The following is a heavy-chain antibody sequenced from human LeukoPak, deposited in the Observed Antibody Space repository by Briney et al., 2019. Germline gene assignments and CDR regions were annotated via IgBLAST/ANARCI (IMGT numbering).Heavy chain of an antibody. Sequence: ASVKVSCKASGYTFTGYYMHWVRQAPGQGLEWMGWINPNSGGTNYAQKFQGWVTMTRDTSISTAYMELSRLRSDDTAVYYCARSGPDGSGSYGLWGQGTLVTVSS. V-gene: IGHV1-2*04. D-gene: IGHD3-10*01. CDR1: GYTFTGYY. CDR2: INPNSGGT. CDR3: ARSGPDGSGSYGL. J-gene: IGHJ4*02.